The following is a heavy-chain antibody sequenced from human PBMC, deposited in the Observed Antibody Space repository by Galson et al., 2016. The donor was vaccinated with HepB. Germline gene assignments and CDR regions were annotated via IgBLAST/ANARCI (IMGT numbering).Heavy chain of an antibody. V-gene: IGHV4-34*01. CDR1: GASLSGYF. J-gene: IGHJ6*02. CDR3: ARHQKKPITLFGVVSEYYYCGLGV. Sequence: TLSLTCAVSGASLSGYFWSWIRQPPGKGLEWIGEINLSGRVNSNPSLKGRVSISVDTSENQFSLRLSPVTAADTAVYYCARHQKKPITLFGVVSEYYYCGLGVGGQGPTVTVSS. D-gene: IGHD3-3*01. CDR2: INLSGRV.